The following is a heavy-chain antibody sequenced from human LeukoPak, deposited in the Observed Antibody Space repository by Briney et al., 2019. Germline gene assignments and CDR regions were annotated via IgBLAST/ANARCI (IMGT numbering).Heavy chain of an antibody. CDR3: ARGGDDILTGYQNWFDP. D-gene: IGHD3-9*01. CDR1: GYTFTSYG. V-gene: IGHV1-18*01. CDR2: ISAYNGNT. Sequence: ASVKVSCKASGYTFTSYGISWVRQAPGQGLEWMGWISAYNGNTNYAQKLQGRVTMTTDTSTSTAYMELRSLRSDDTAVYYCARGGDDILTGYQNWFDPWGQGTLVTVSS. J-gene: IGHJ5*02.